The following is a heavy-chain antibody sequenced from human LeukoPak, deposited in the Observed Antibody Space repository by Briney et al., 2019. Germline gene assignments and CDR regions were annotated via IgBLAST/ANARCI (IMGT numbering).Heavy chain of an antibody. D-gene: IGHD4-17*01. CDR1: GGSISTSSYS. CDR2: INHSGST. Sequence: SETLSLTCTVSGGSISTSSYSWGWIRQPPGKGLEWIGEINHSGSTNYNPSLKSRVTISVDTSKNQFSLKLSSVTAADTAVYYCARGRPTVTSHPGYYFDYWGQGTLVTVSS. V-gene: IGHV4-39*07. CDR3: ARGRPTVTSHPGYYFDY. J-gene: IGHJ4*02.